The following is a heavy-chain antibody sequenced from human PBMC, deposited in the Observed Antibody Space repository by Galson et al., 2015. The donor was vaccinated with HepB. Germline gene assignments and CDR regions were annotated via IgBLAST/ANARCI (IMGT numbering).Heavy chain of an antibody. CDR3: ARKYSSGGGCMGV. D-gene: IGHD6-19*01. V-gene: IGHV1-46*01. J-gene: IGHJ6*02. Sequence: SVKVSCKASGYTFTSYYMHWVRQAPGQGLEWMGIINPSGGSTSYAQKFQGRVTMTRDTSTSTVYMELSSLRSEDTAVYYCARKYSSGGGCMGVWGQGTTVTVSS. CDR1: GYTFTSYY. CDR2: INPSGGST.